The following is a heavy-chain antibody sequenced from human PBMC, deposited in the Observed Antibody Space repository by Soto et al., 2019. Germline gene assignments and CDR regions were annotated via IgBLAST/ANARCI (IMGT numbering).Heavy chain of an antibody. CDR2: ITWNSDRV. Sequence: EVQLVESGGGLVQPGRSLRLSCTASGFTFDDYALHWVRQAPGKGLEWVSGITWNSDRVDYGDSVKGRFTISRDNARNSLYLQMNSLRAEDTALYFCGKGLSIAAIDYWGQGTLVTVSS. CDR1: GFTFDDYA. D-gene: IGHD6-13*01. V-gene: IGHV3-9*01. CDR3: GKGLSIAAIDY. J-gene: IGHJ4*02.